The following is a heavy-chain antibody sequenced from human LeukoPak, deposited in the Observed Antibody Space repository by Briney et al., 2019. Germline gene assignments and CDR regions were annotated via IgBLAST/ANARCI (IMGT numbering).Heavy chain of an antibody. CDR3: ARETPRRGETRDGYR. CDR1: GFNFNNAW. CDR2: IKEDGSET. D-gene: IGHD5-24*01. J-gene: IGHJ4*02. V-gene: IGHV3-7*01. Sequence: GGSLRLSCTASGFNFNNAWMSWVRQVPGKGLECLANIKEDGSETYYADSVKGRFTISRDNPKNLLFLQINSLRVEDTAVYYCARETPRRGETRDGYRWGQGTLVTVSS.